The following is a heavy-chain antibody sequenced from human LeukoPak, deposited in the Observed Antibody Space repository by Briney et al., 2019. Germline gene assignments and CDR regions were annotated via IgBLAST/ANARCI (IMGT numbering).Heavy chain of an antibody. CDR2: ISYSGST. V-gene: IGHV4-59*01. D-gene: IGHD3-22*01. CDR1: GGSISSYY. J-gene: IGHJ4*02. Sequence: SESLSLTCTVSGGSISSYYWNWIRQPPGKGLEWIGFISYSGSTTYNPSLRSRVTISLDTSKNQFSLNLSSVTGADTAVYHCARGGPGSGWHYYLDYWGQGTLVTVSS. CDR3: ARGGPGSGWHYYLDY.